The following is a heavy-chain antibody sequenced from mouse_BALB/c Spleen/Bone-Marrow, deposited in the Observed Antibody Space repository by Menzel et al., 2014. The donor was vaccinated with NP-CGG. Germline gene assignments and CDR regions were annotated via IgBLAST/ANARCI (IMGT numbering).Heavy chain of an antibody. CDR2: IDPANGNT. D-gene: IGHD3-3*01. CDR3: ASQDMFAD. V-gene: IGHV14-3*02. J-gene: IGHJ3*01. Sequence: EVQLQQSGAELVKPGASVKLSCTASGFNIKDTYMHWVKQRPEQGLEWIGRIDPANGNTNYDPKFQGKATITADTSSNTAYLQVSSQTSEDTAVYYCASQDMFADWGQGTLVTVSA. CDR1: GFNIKDTY.